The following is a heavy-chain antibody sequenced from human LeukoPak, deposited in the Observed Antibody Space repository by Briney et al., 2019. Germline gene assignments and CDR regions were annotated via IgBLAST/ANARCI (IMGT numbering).Heavy chain of an antibody. V-gene: IGHV3-23*01. CDR1: GFTFRSYA. Sequence: GGSLRLSCAASGFTFRSYAMNWVRQAPGKGLEWVSAISGTGDSPHYADSVKGRFTISRDNSKNTLYLQMNSLRAEDTAFYYCAKDIGWFAPWGQGTLVTVSS. CDR3: AKDIGWFAP. J-gene: IGHJ5*02. CDR2: ISGTGDSP.